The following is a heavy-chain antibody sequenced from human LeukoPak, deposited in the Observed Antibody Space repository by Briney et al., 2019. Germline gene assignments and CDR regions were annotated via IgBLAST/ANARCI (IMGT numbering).Heavy chain of an antibody. V-gene: IGHV3-23*01. CDR2: ISGSGGST. CDR3: AKAEGYGGTLKPDYYYYGMDV. D-gene: IGHD4-17*01. Sequence: GGSLRLSCAASGFTFSSYAMSWVRQAPGKGLEWVSAISGSGGSTYYADSVKGRFTISRDNSKNTLYLQMNSLRAEDTAVYYCAKAEGYGGTLKPDYYYYGMDVWGQGTTVTVSS. J-gene: IGHJ6*02. CDR1: GFTFSSYA.